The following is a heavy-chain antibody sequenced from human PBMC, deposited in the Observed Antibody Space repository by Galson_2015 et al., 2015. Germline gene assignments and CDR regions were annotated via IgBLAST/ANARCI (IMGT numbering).Heavy chain of an antibody. CDR3: ARPYLQGSCSSTNCYGGEDYFDY. CDR2: IHPSGGSS. CDR1: GYTFTSYY. Sequence: VSCKASGYTFTSYYMHWVRQAPGQGLEWMGMIHPSGGSSSYAQNFQDRVTMTRDTSTSTVYMQLSSLRPDDTAVYYCARPYLQGSCSSTNCYGGEDYFDYWGQGTLVTVSS. V-gene: IGHV1-46*01. J-gene: IGHJ4*02. D-gene: IGHD2-2*01.